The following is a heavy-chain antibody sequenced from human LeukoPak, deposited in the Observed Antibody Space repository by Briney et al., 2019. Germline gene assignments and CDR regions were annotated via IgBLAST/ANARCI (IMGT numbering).Heavy chain of an antibody. V-gene: IGHV3-30*04. J-gene: IGHJ4*02. CDR3: AREVVQITADSFNY. Sequence: GGSLRLSCAASGFTFSSHAIHWVRQAAGKGLEWVAVISFDGRRQYYADSVKGRFTISRDNSKNTLYLQMDSLKPEDTAVYYCAREVVQITADSFNYWGQGTLVTVSS. CDR2: ISFDGRRQ. CDR1: GFTFSSHA. D-gene: IGHD7-27*01.